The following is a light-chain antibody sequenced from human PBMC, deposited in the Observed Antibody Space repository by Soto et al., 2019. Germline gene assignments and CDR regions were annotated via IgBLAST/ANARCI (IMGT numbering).Light chain of an antibody. J-gene: IGKJ2*01. CDR3: QKYETSPYT. Sequence: ESVLTQSPGTLSLSRGERATLSCRASQTVIKNYLAWYQRKPGQAPRLLIYGASNRATGIPDRFSGGGSGTDFTLTISRLEPEDSALYYCQKYETSPYTFGQGTKLEIK. CDR2: GAS. V-gene: IGKV3-20*01. CDR1: QTVIKNY.